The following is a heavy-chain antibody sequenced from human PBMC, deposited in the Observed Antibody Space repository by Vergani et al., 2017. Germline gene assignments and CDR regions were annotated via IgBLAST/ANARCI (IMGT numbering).Heavy chain of an antibody. Sequence: QEQLVESGGGVVQRGGSLRLSCATSGFTLSNYDMQWIRQGPGKGLEFVAFIQFDGSNQYYADSVKGRFTLSRDFSKNTLYLQMNSLRTDDTATYYCAKHFRGWGIDYWGRGTQVIVSS. J-gene: IGHJ4*02. D-gene: IGHD3-16*01. CDR1: GFTLSNYD. CDR3: AKHFRGWGIDY. CDR2: IQFDGSNQ. V-gene: IGHV3-30*02.